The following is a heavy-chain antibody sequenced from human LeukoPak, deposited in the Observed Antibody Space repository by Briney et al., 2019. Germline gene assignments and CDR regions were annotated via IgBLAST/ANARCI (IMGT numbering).Heavy chain of an antibody. Sequence: PGGSLRLSCAASGFTLSSYSMNWVRQAPGKGLEWVSSISSSSSYIYYADSVKGRFTISRDNAKNSLYLQMNSLRAEDTAVYYCARGPYYYDSSGSHHLDIWGQGTMVTVSS. V-gene: IGHV3-21*01. J-gene: IGHJ3*02. CDR3: ARGPYYYDSSGSHHLDI. D-gene: IGHD3-22*01. CDR1: GFTLSSYS. CDR2: ISSSSSYI.